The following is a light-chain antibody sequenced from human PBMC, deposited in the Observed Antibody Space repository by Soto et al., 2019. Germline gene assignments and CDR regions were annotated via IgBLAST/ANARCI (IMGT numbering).Light chain of an antibody. CDR2: WAS. V-gene: IGKV4-1*01. Sequence: DIVMTQSPDSLAVSLGERATINCKSSQSLLYSSSNKNYLAWYQQKPGQSPKLLIYWASTRETGVPDRFSGSGSGTDFTLTISSLQAEDVAVYYCQQYYSAPLTFVGGTKVEIK. J-gene: IGKJ4*01. CDR3: QQYYSAPLT. CDR1: QSLLYSSSNKNY.